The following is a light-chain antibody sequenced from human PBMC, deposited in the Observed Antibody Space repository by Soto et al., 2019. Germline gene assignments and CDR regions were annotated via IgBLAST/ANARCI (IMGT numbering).Light chain of an antibody. V-gene: IGKV3-20*01. CDR1: QRLSSSF. Sequence: DIVLTQSPGILSLSPGDRVTLSCRASQRLSSSFLAWYQQKPGQAPRLLMYGASNRATGIPDRFSGSGSGTDFTLSISRLEPEDFAVYYCQQYGSSPGTFGGGTKVDIK. J-gene: IGKJ4*01. CDR3: QQYGSSPGT. CDR2: GAS.